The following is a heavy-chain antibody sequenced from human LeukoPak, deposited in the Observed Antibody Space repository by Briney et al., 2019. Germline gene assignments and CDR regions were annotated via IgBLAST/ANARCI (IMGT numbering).Heavy chain of an antibody. CDR1: GGSISSSNW. Sequence: SETLSLTCAVSGGSISSSNWWGWVRQPPGKGLEWIGEIYHSGSTNYNPSLKSRVTISVDKSKNQFSLKLSSVTAADTAVYYCASLIGDYVWGSPWFDYWGQGTLVTVSS. V-gene: IGHV4-4*02. CDR2: IYHSGST. D-gene: IGHD3-16*01. CDR3: ASLIGDYVWGSPWFDY. J-gene: IGHJ4*02.